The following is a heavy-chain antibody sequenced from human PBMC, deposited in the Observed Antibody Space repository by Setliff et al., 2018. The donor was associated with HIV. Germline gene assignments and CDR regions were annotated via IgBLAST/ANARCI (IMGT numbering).Heavy chain of an antibody. CDR3: ARVGSYWTQFDY. D-gene: IGHD2-15*01. Sequence: GASVKVSCKASGYTFTNYDINWVRQATGQGLEWMGWMNPNSGNTGYAQKFQGRVTMTTETSISTAYMELSSLRSEDTAVYYCARVGSYWTQFDYWGQGTLVTVSS. V-gene: IGHV1-8*01. CDR1: GYTFTNYD. J-gene: IGHJ4*01. CDR2: MNPNSGNT.